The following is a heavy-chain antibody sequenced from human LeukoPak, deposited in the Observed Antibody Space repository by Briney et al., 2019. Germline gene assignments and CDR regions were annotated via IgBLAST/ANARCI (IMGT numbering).Heavy chain of an antibody. D-gene: IGHD6-13*01. Sequence: ASVKVSCKASGYTFTSYAMNWVRQAPGQGLEWMGWINTNTGNPTYAQGFTGRFVFSLDTSVSTAYLQISSLKAEDTAVYYCAKDQVRIAAAGGWFDPWGQGTLVTVSS. V-gene: IGHV7-4-1*02. CDR3: AKDQVRIAAAGGWFDP. J-gene: IGHJ5*02. CDR2: INTNTGNP. CDR1: GYTFTSYA.